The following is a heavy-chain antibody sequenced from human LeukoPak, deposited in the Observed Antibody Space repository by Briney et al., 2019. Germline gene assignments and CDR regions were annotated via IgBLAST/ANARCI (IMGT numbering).Heavy chain of an antibody. CDR3: ARDLTADY. CDR2: IYGDGSFT. V-gene: IGHV3-74*01. J-gene: IGHJ4*02. CDR1: GFTFSNFW. D-gene: IGHD4/OR15-4a*01. Sequence: PTGGSLRLSCAASGFTFSNFWMHWVRQAPGKGLVWVALIYGDGSFTRYADSVKGRFTISRDNAKNSLYLQMNSLRAEDTAVYYCARDLTADYWGQGTLVTVSS.